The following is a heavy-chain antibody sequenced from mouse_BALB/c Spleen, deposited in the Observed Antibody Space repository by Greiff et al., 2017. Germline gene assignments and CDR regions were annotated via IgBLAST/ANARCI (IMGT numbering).Heavy chain of an antibody. D-gene: IGHD2-14*01. Sequence: EVQLVESGGGLVKPGGSLKLSCAASGFTFSDYYMYWVRQTPEKRLEWVATISDGGSYTYYPDSVKGRFTISRDNAKNNLYLQMSSLKSEDTAMYYCARDRGTALDYWGQGTTLSLL. J-gene: IGHJ2*01. CDR1: GFTFSDYY. V-gene: IGHV5-4*02. CDR2: ISDGGSYT. CDR3: ARDRGTALDY.